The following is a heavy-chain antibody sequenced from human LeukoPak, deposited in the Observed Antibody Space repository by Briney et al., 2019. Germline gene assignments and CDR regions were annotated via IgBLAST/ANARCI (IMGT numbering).Heavy chain of an antibody. J-gene: IGHJ4*02. CDR3: AKRVVVPAAPQAAGPFDY. D-gene: IGHD2-2*01. V-gene: IGHV3-23*01. Sequence: PGGSLRLSCAASGFTFSSYAMSWVRQAPGKGLEWVSAISGSGGSTYYADSVKGRFTISRDNSKNTLYLQMNSLRAEDTAVYYCAKRVVVPAAPQAAGPFDYWGQGTLVTVSS. CDR2: ISGSGGST. CDR1: GFTFSSYA.